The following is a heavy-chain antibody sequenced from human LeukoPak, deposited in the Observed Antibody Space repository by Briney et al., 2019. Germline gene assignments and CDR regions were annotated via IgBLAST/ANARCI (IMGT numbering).Heavy chain of an antibody. CDR2: TYTSGSN. CDR1: GGSISSYY. V-gene: IGHV4-4*07. D-gene: IGHD6-19*01. J-gene: IGHJ6*02. CDR3: ARDLRRSVVAGTYYYYYGMDV. Sequence: SETLSLTCTVSGGSISSYYWSWIRQPAGKGLEWIGRTYTSGSNNYNPSLKSRVTMSVDTSKNQFSLKLSSVTAADTAVYYCARDLRRSVVAGTYYYYYGMDVWGQGTTVTVSS.